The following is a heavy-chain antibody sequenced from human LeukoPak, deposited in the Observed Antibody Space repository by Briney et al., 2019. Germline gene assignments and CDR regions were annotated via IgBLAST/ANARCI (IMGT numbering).Heavy chain of an antibody. CDR1: GDSINSRSYY. CDR3: ARGKITMVRGVIKTYYYGMDV. V-gene: IGHV4-39*01. CDR2: LYYGGNT. Sequence: PSETLSLTCTVSGDSINSRSYYWDWIRQPPGKGLEWIGNLYYGGNTHYNPSLKSRVTISADTSNNQFSLNLSSVTAADTAVYYCARGKITMVRGVIKTYYYGMDVWGQGTTVTVSS. D-gene: IGHD3-10*01. J-gene: IGHJ6*02.